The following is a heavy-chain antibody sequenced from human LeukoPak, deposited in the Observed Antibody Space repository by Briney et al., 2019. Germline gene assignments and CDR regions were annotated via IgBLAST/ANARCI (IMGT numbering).Heavy chain of an antibody. CDR2: INHSGST. CDR3: ARVGVGATVYHYGMDV. V-gene: IGHV4-34*01. D-gene: IGHD1-26*01. Sequence: SETLSLTCAVYGGSFSGYYWSWIRQPPGKGLEWIGEINHSGSTNYNPSLKSRVTISVDTSKNQFSLKLSSVTAADTAVYYCARVGVGATVYHYGMDVWGQGTTVTVSS. J-gene: IGHJ6*02. CDR1: GGSFSGYY.